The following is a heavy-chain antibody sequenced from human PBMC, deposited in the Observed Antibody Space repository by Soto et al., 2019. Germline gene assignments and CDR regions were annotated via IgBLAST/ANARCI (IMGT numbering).Heavy chain of an antibody. CDR1: GYTFTGYY. Sequence: ASVKVSCKASGYTFTGYYMHWVRQAPGQGLEWMGWINPNSGGTNYAQKFQGWVTMTRDTSISTAYMELSRLRSDDTAVYYCARDTSSGWDIIFDYWGQGTLVTVSS. J-gene: IGHJ4*02. CDR2: INPNSGGT. D-gene: IGHD6-19*01. CDR3: ARDTSSGWDIIFDY. V-gene: IGHV1-2*04.